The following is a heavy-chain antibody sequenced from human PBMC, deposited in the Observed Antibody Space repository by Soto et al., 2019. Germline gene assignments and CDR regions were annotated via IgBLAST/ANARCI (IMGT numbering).Heavy chain of an antibody. D-gene: IGHD3-3*01. CDR2: IIPIFGTA. CDR3: ARDHRIQYDSKGYYGLDV. Sequence: ASVKVSCKASGGTFSSYAISWVRQAPGQGLEWMGGIIPIFGTASYAQKFQGRVTMTRDTSTSTAYMELSSLTSEDTAVYYCARDHRIQYDSKGYYGLDVWGQGTTVTVSS. J-gene: IGHJ6*02. V-gene: IGHV1-69*05. CDR1: GGTFSSYA.